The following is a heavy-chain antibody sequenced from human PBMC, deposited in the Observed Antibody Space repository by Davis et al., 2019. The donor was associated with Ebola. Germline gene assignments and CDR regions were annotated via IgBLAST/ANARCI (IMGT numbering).Heavy chain of an antibody. Sequence: GGSLRLSCAASGITFSGSAMHWVRQASGKGLAWVGRIRSKANSYATAYAASVKGRFTISRDDSKNTAYLQMNSLKTEDTAVYYCTSSSPAGMDVWGQGTTVTVSS. CDR1: GITFSGSA. CDR2: IRSKANSYAT. J-gene: IGHJ6*02. CDR3: TSSSPAGMDV. V-gene: IGHV3-73*01. D-gene: IGHD6-13*01.